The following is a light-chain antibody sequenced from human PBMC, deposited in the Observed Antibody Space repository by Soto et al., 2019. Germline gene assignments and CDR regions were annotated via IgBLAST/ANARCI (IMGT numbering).Light chain of an antibody. V-gene: IGKV3D-20*01. CDR1: QSVSRNY. CDR3: QQYGSSPPVT. Sequence: EIVLTQSPATLSLSPGERATLSCGASQSVSRNYLAWFQQKPGLAPRLVIYDASTRATRIPDRFSGSGSGTDFTLTISRLEPEDFAVYYCQQYGSSPPVTFGGGTKVEIK. J-gene: IGKJ4*01. CDR2: DAS.